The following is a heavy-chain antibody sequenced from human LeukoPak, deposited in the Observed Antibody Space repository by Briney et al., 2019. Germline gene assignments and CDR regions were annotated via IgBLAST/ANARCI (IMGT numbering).Heavy chain of an antibody. J-gene: IGHJ4*02. Sequence: RPSETLSLTCAVYGGSFSGYYWSWIRQPPGKGLEWIGEINHSGSTNYNPSLKSRVTISVDTSKNQFSLKLSSVTAADTAVYYCARMPLIALFDYWGQGTLVTASS. CDR1: GGSFSGYY. CDR3: ARMPLIALFDY. D-gene: IGHD3-22*01. CDR2: INHSGST. V-gene: IGHV4-34*01.